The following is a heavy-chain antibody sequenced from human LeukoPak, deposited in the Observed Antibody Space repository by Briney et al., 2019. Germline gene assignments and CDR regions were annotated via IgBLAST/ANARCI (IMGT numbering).Heavy chain of an antibody. CDR2: AYYSGST. Sequence: SETLSLICTVSGGSISSYYWNWIRQPPGKALEWLGYAYYSGSTNYNPSLKTRLTISVDTSKAQFSLTLSSVTAADTAIYYCASRSGRNYYGMDVWGQGTTVIVSS. D-gene: IGHD3-10*01. CDR1: GGSISSYY. CDR3: ASRSGRNYYGMDV. J-gene: IGHJ6*02. V-gene: IGHV4-59*01.